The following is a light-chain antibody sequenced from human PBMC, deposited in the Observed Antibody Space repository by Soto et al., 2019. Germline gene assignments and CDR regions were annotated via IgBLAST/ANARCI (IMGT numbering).Light chain of an antibody. V-gene: IGLV2-11*01. J-gene: IGLJ3*02. CDR2: DVS. Sequence: QSALTQPRSVSGSPGQSVTISFTGTSSDVGGYNYVSWYQQHPGKAPKLVIYDVSKRPSGVPDRFSGSKSGNTASLTVSGLQAEDEADYYCCSYAGTYTQWVFGGGTKLTVL. CDR3: CSYAGTYTQWV. CDR1: SSDVGGYNY.